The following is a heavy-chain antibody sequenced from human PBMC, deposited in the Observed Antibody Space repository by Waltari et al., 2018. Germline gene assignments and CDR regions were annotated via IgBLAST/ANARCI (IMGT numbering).Heavy chain of an antibody. V-gene: IGHV1-69*12. D-gene: IGHD1-26*01. CDR3: ARRDLGFAFDV. CDR2: IIPIYGRP. Sequence: VHLVQSGAEMRMPGSSVKVSCKASGGPFGGYSIAWVRQGAGQGLEWLGGIIPIYGRPQYANNFQGRVTLTADASTTTVFLEMSGLRAEDTAIYFCARRDLGFAFDVWGQGTLVIVSS. CDR1: GGPFGGYS. J-gene: IGHJ3*01.